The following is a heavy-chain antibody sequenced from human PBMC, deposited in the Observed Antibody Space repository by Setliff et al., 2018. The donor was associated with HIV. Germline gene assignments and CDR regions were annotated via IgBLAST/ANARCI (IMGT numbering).Heavy chain of an antibody. CDR2: ITPMYNIP. CDR1: GGTFSSYG. V-gene: IGHV1-69*10. Sequence: SVKVSCKASGGTFSSYGITWVRQAPGQGLEWMGGITPMYNIPAYAQKFQGRVTITRDTSASTAYMELSSLRPEDTAVYYCASPTAIPHWGQGTLVTVSS. D-gene: IGHD2-21*02. J-gene: IGHJ4*02. CDR3: ASPTAIPH.